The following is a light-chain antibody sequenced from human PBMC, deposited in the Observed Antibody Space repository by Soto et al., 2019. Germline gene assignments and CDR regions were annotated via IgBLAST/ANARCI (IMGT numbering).Light chain of an antibody. CDR3: SSYTTNITPVV. J-gene: IGLJ2*01. V-gene: IGLV1-44*01. CDR2: SNN. CDR1: SSNIGSNT. Sequence: QSVLTQPPSASGTPGQRVTISCSGSSSNIGSNTVNWYQQLPGTAPKLLIYSNNQRPSGVSNRFSGSKSGNTASLTISGLQAEDEADYYCSSYTTNITPVVFGGGTKVTVL.